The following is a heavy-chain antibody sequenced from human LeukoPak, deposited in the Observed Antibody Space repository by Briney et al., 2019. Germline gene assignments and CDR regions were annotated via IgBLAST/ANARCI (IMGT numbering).Heavy chain of an antibody. CDR2: ICTSGST. V-gene: IGHV4-4*07. CDR1: GGSINSYY. Sequence: SETLSLTCTVSGGSINSYYWSWIRQPAGRGLEWIGRICTSGSTNYNPSLKSRVTMSVDTSKNQFSLKLSSVTAADTAVYYCARVADLYCSGGSCYDWFDPWGQGTLVTVSS. CDR3: ARVADLYCSGGSCYDWFDP. J-gene: IGHJ5*02. D-gene: IGHD2-15*01.